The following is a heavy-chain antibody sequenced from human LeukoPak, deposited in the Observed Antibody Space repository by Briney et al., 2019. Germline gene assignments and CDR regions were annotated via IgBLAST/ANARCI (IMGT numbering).Heavy chain of an antibody. CDR3: AASVVTPDYYYYYGMDV. Sequence: ASVKVSCKAPGYTFTSYAMHWVRQAPGQRLEWMGWINAGNGNTKYSQKFQGRVTITRDTSASTAYMELSSLGSEDTAVYYCAASVVTPDYYYYYGMDVWGQGTTVTVSS. V-gene: IGHV1-3*01. J-gene: IGHJ6*02. D-gene: IGHD4-23*01. CDR1: GYTFTSYA. CDR2: INAGNGNT.